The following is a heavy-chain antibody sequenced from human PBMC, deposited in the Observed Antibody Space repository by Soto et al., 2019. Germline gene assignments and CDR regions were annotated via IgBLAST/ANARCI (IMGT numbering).Heavy chain of an antibody. V-gene: IGHV4-59*01. Sequence: SETLSLTCTVSAGSITTSYWSWIRQPLGKALEWIGYISYRGSTNYNPSLKSRLTISIDTSKSQISLKLTSMTTADTAVYYCASSGIVGREVNTWFDPWGQGALVTVSS. J-gene: IGHJ5*02. CDR3: ASSGIVGREVNTWFDP. CDR1: AGSITTSY. D-gene: IGHD3-22*01. CDR2: ISYRGST.